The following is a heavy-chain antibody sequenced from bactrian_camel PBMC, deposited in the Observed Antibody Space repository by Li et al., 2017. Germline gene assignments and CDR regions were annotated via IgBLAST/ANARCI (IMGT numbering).Heavy chain of an antibody. CDR1: GFTFSSYG. D-gene: IGHD4*01. CDR3: VREQKSGDYAPAFGY. CDR2: INSGGNT. V-gene: IGHV3S40*01. Sequence: VQLVESGGGLVQPGGSLRLSCAASGFTFSSYGMSWVRQAPGKGLEWVSAINSGGNTYYADSVKGRFTISRDSAKNTVYLQMNSLKPEVTAVYYCVREQKSGDYAPAFGYWGQGTQVTVS. J-gene: IGHJ6*01.